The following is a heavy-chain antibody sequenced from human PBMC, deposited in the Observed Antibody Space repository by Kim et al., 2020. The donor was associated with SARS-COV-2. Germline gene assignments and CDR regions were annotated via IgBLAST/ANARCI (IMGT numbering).Heavy chain of an antibody. CDR3: ARGKPLPRGY. CDR1: GYAFKSFD. Sequence: ASVKVSCKASGYAFKSFDINWVRQVAGHGLEWVGWMNPNSGNTGFSQRFQGRVTMTRDTSINTAWLELSSLTSEDTAVYYCARGKPLPRGYWGQGTLV. CDR2: MNPNSGNT. J-gene: IGHJ4*02. D-gene: IGHD3-16*02. V-gene: IGHV1-8*01.